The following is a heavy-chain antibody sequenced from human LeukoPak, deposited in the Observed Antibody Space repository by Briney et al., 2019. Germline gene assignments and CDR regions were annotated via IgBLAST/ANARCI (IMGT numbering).Heavy chain of an antibody. D-gene: IGHD6-13*01. V-gene: IGHV3-23*01. CDR1: GFTFSSYA. CDR3: AKDWAYSSSWFDC. J-gene: IGHJ4*02. CDR2: IGVSGGST. Sequence: PGGSLRLSCAASGFTFSSYAMSWVRQAPGKGLEWVSPIGVSGGSTYYADSVKGRFTISRDNSKNTLYLQMNSLRAEDTAVYYCAKDWAYSSSWFDCWGQGTLVTVSS.